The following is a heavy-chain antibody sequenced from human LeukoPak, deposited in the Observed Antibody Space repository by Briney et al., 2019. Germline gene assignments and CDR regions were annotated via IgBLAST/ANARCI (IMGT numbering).Heavy chain of an antibody. D-gene: IGHD5-12*01. J-gene: IGHJ4*02. CDR1: GLTFRNFG. CDR2: ISNDGSNK. Sequence: GGSLRLSCAASGLTFRNFGIHWVRQAPGKGPEWVAVISNDGSNKYYADSVRGRFTISRDNSKNTLYLQMNSLRAEDTAVYYCAREGGRGYSGYDFDYWGQGTLVTVSS. V-gene: IGHV3-30*03. CDR3: AREGGRGYSGYDFDY.